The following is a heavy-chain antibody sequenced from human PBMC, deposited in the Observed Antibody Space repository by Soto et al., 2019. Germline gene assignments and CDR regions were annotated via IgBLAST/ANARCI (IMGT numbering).Heavy chain of an antibody. J-gene: IGHJ4*02. Sequence: QVQLVQSGAEVKKPGASVKLSCKASGYNFITYYIHWVRQAPGQGLEWMGIINPSGGTTTYAQKFQGRVTMTRDTSTSTVYMEVGSLRSEDTGVYYCARRFGRGGNCCLDYGCQGTLVTVSS. D-gene: IGHD2-15*01. V-gene: IGHV1-46*03. CDR1: GYNFITYY. CDR3: ARRFGRGGNCCLDY. CDR2: INPSGGTT.